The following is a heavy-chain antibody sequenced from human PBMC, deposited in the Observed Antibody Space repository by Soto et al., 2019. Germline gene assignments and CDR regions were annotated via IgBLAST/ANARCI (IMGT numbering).Heavy chain of an antibody. D-gene: IGHD3-10*01. CDR1: GVSISSGNW. CDR2: IFHDGTA. J-gene: IGHJ4*02. CDR3: ARLVYDTRLNYMYFDF. V-gene: IGHV4-4*02. Sequence: SETLSLTCAVSGVSISSGNWWTWVRQSPQRGLEYIGEIFHDGTANYYPSFERRVAISVDTSKNQFSLKLTSVTAADTAIYFCARLVYDTRLNYMYFDFWGQGTLVTVPS.